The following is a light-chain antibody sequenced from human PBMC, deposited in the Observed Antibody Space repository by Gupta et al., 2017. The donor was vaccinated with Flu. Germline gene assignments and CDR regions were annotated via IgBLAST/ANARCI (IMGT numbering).Light chain of an antibody. CDR3: NSRDSTDNNQAV. CDR2: DKN. Sequence: SSELTQDPAVSVALGQTVRITCQGDSLRNSYASWYHQKPGQAPVLVIYDKNIRPSGIPDRVSGSSSGNTAALTITGAQAEEEADYYCNSRDSTDNNQAVFGGGTKLTVL. CDR1: SLRNSY. J-gene: IGLJ2*01. V-gene: IGLV3-19*01.